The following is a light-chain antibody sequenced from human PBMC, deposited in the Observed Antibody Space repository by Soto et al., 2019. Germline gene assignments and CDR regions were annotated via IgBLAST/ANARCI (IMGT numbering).Light chain of an antibody. J-gene: IGLJ1*01. CDR1: SSDVGGYNY. CDR2: DVS. CDR3: SSYTSSSTHYV. Sequence: SVLTQPASVSGSPGQSITISCTGTSSDVGGYNYVSWYQQHPGKAPQLMIYDVSNRPSGVSNRFSGSKSGNTASLTISGLQAEDEADYYCSSYTSSSTHYVFGTGTKVTVL. V-gene: IGLV2-14*01.